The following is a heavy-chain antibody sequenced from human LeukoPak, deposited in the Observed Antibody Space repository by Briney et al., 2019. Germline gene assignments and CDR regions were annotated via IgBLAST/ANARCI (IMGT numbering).Heavy chain of an antibody. D-gene: IGHD1-7*01. V-gene: IGHV3-33*01. J-gene: IGHJ3*02. CDR2: IWYDGSNK. CDR1: GFTLRIYG. Sequence: GGSLRLSCAASGFTLRIYGMHCGSDAPGKGLERGAVIWYDGSNKYYTDSIGGRFSISRDNSKNTLYLQMHRLRAEDTAVYTCARDTGGELELSSTFDIWGQGTMVTVSS. CDR3: ARDTGGELELSSTFDI.